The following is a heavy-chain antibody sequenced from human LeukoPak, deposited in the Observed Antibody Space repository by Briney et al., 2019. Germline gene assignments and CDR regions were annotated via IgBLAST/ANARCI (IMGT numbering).Heavy chain of an antibody. CDR2: IYSGGST. D-gene: IGHD2-21*02. Sequence: GGSPRLSCAASGFTVSSNYMSWVRQAPGEGLEWVSVIYSGGSTYYADSVKGRFTISRDNSKNTLYLQMNSLRAEDTAVYYCATGGTYCGGDCYPFDYWGQGTLVTVSS. J-gene: IGHJ4*02. CDR3: ATGGTYCGGDCYPFDY. CDR1: GFTVSSNY. V-gene: IGHV3-53*01.